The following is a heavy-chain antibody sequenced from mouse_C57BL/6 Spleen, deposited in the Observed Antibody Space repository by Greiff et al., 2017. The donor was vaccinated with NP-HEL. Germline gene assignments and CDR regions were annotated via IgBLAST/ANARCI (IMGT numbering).Heavy chain of an antibody. CDR3: ARYYYIDY. CDR1: GYTFTSYW. V-gene: IGHV1-52*01. CDR2: IDPSDSET. J-gene: IGHJ2*01. Sequence: QVQLQQPGAELVRPGSSVKLSCKASGYTFTSYWMHWVKQRPTQGLEWIGNIDPSDSETHYNQKFKDKDTLTVDKHTSTAYMKTGNLTSEDSAVYYDARYYYIDYLGQGTTLTVSS.